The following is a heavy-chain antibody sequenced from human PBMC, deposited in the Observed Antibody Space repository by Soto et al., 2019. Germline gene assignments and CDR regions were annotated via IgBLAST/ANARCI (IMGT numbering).Heavy chain of an antibody. J-gene: IGHJ4*02. Sequence: ASVKVSFKASGYTFTSYYMHWVRQAPGQGLEWMGIINPSGGSTSYAQKFQGRVTMTGDTSTSTVYMELSSLRSEDTAVYYCARGAQNYYDSSGSLFDYWGQGTLVTVSS. CDR1: GYTFTSYY. CDR2: INPSGGST. CDR3: ARGAQNYYDSSGSLFDY. V-gene: IGHV1-46*01. D-gene: IGHD3-22*01.